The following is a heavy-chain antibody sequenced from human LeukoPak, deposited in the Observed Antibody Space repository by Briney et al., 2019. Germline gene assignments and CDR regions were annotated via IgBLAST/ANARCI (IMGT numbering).Heavy chain of an antibody. CDR1: GGSISSHY. V-gene: IGHV4-59*11. D-gene: IGHD3-10*01. Sequence: SETLSLTCTVSGGSISSHYWSWIRQPPGKGLEWIGYIYYSGSTNYNPSLKGRVTISVDTSKNQFSLKLSSVTAADTAVYYCARVMGYGSGSYYPRFDPWGQGTLVTVSS. CDR3: ARVMGYGSGSYYPRFDP. J-gene: IGHJ5*02. CDR2: IYYSGST.